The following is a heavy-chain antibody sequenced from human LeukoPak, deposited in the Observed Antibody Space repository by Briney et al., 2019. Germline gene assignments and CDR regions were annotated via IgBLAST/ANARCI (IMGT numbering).Heavy chain of an antibody. Sequence: SESLSLTCTVSGGSISSGGYYWSWIRQHPGKGLEWIGYIYYSGTTYNNPSLKSRVTISVDTSKNQFSLKLSSVTAADTAVYYCARCSGGLWFGELLTWGQGTLVTVSS. CDR2: IYYSGTT. V-gene: IGHV4-31*03. CDR1: GGSISSGGYY. CDR3: ARCSGGLWFGELLT. D-gene: IGHD3-10*01. J-gene: IGHJ4*02.